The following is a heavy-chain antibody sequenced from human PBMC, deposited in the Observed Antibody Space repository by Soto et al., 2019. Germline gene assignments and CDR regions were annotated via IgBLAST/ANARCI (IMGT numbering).Heavy chain of an antibody. D-gene: IGHD6-19*01. J-gene: IGHJ4*02. CDR1: GFSLTSTGVG. CDR3: AHRPGGSGWRYYFDY. V-gene: IGHV2-5*01. CDR2: TYWNDDD. Sequence: SGPALVNPTQTLTLTCIFSGFSLTSTGVGVGWFRQPPGKALEWLGLTYWNDDDRYRSSLRSRLTITKDTSKNQVVLTMTNMDPEDTATYXCAHRPGGSGWRYYFDYWGQGTLVTVSS.